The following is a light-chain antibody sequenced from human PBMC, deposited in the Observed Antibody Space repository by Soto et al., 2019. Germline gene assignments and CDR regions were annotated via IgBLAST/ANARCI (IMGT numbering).Light chain of an antibody. V-gene: IGKV3-11*01. CDR2: DAS. J-gene: IGKJ4*02. Sequence: EIVLTQSPATLSLSPGERATLSCRASQSVSNYLAWYQQKPAQSPRPLIYDASTRTTGIPARFSGSGSGTDFTLTISSLEPEDFAVYYCQHRSSWPPAVTCGGGTKVDIK. CDR3: QHRSSWPPAVT. CDR1: QSVSNY.